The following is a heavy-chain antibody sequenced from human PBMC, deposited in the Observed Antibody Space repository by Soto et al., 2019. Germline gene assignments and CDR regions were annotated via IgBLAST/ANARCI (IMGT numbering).Heavy chain of an antibody. CDR2: IYYSGST. CDR1: GGSISSGDYY. J-gene: IGHJ4*02. CDR3: ARAGNDYGDFSAFDY. V-gene: IGHV4-30-4*01. D-gene: IGHD4-17*01. Sequence: QVQLQESGPGLVKPSQTLSLTCTVSGGSISSGDYYWSWIRQPPGKGLEWIGYIYYSGSTYYNPSLKSRVTISVDTSKNQFSLKLSSVTAADTAVYYCARAGNDYGDFSAFDYWGQGTLVTVSS.